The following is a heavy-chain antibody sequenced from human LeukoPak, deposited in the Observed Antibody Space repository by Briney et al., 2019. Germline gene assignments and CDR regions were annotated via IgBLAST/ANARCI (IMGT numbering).Heavy chain of an antibody. V-gene: IGHV4-39*01. D-gene: IGHD3-22*01. CDR2: IYYSGST. CDR3: ARSQNYYDSSGYYYGAFDI. CDR1: GGSISNSSYY. J-gene: IGHJ3*02. Sequence: SETLALTCSVSGGSISNSSYYWGWIRQPPGKGLEWIGSIYYSGSTYYNPSLKSRVTISVDTSKNQFSLKLSSVTAADTAVYYCARSQNYYDSSGYYYGAFDIWGQGTMVTVSS.